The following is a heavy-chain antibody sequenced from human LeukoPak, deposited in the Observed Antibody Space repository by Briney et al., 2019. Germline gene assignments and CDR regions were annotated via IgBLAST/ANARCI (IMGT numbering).Heavy chain of an antibody. V-gene: IGHV3-30*02. CDR3: AKDRGTFYYDSSGYYLADY. D-gene: IGHD3-22*01. Sequence: GGSLRLSCAASGFTFSSYGMHWVRQAPGKGLEWVAFIRYDGSNKYYADSVKGRFTISRDNSKNTLYLQMNSLRAEDTAVYYCAKDRGTFYYDSSGYYLADYWGQGTLVTVSS. CDR1: GFTFSSYG. J-gene: IGHJ4*02. CDR2: IRYDGSNK.